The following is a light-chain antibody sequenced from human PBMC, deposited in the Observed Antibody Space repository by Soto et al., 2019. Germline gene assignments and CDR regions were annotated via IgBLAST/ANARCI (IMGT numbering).Light chain of an antibody. CDR3: QQYDYLVT. CDR1: QTVSSTY. V-gene: IGKV3-20*01. Sequence: IVLTQSPGTLSLSPGETATLSCRASQTVSSTYLAWYQHKPGRAPRLLIDGASSRAAGIPDRFSGSGSGTDFTLTISRLETEDLAVYYCQQYDYLVTFGQGTKVDIK. J-gene: IGKJ1*01. CDR2: GAS.